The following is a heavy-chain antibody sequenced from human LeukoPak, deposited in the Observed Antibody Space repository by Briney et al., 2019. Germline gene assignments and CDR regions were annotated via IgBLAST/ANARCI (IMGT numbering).Heavy chain of an antibody. CDR2: ISSDSSYI. Sequence: GGSLRLSCAASGFNFNTYTMNWVRQAPGKGLEWVSSISSDSSYIYYADAVHGRFTVSGDNAKYSLYLQMNSLRAEDTVVYYCVRGSYGAYDYWGQGSLVTVSS. D-gene: IGHD4-17*01. CDR3: VRGSYGAYDY. J-gene: IGHJ4*02. CDR1: GFNFNTYT. V-gene: IGHV3-21*01.